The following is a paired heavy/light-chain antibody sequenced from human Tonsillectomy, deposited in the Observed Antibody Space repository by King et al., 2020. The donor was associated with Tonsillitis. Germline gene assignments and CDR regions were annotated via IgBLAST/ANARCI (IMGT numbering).Heavy chain of an antibody. J-gene: IGHJ3*02. CDR1: GFTSSSYA. CDR2: ISSDARNK. V-gene: IGHV3-30*04. Sequence: QVRLVESGGGVVQPGRSLRLSCAASGFTSSSYAMHWVRQAPGKGLQWVALISSDARNKYYADSVKGRFTISRDNSKNTLYLQMNSLTIEDTAVYYCAREGHATQPHPFDIWGLGTVLTVSS. CDR3: AREGHATQPHPFDI.
Light chain of an antibody. CDR3: QEYNSYWT. CDR1: QSINNW. Sequence: DIQMTQSPSTLSASVGDRLTITCRASQSINNWLAWYQQKPGKPPKVLIYKASSLESGVPSRFSGSGSGTEFTLTISSLQPDDFATYYCQEYNSYWTFGQGTKVEIK. V-gene: IGKV1-5*03. J-gene: IGKJ1*01. CDR2: KAS.